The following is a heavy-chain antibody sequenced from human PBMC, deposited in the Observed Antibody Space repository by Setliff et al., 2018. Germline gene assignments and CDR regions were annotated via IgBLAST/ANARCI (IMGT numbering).Heavy chain of an antibody. CDR2: SIPSFGST. V-gene: IGHV1-69*05. CDR3: VRDLRGPYYYDIGGWFDP. CDR1: GGTFRSYG. Sequence: SVKVSCKASGGTFRSYGISWVRQAPGQGLEWMGGSIPSFGSTNYAQKFQDRVTIITDESTSTAYMELSSLRSEDTAVYYCVRDLRGPYYYDIGGWFDPWGQGTLVTV. D-gene: IGHD3-22*01. J-gene: IGHJ5*02.